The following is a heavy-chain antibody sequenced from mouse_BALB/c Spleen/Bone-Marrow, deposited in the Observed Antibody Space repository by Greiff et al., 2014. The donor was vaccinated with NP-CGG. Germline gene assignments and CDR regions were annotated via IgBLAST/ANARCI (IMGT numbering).Heavy chain of an antibody. CDR2: IWAGGST. J-gene: IGHJ3*01. Sequence: VHLVESGPGLVAPSQSLSITCTVSGFSLTSYGVHWVRQPPGKGLEWLGVIWAGGSTNYNSALMSRLSISKDNSESQVFLKMNSLQTDDTAMYYCARETARATLFAYWGQGTLVTVSA. V-gene: IGHV2-9*02. D-gene: IGHD3-2*01. CDR3: ARETARATLFAY. CDR1: GFSLTSYG.